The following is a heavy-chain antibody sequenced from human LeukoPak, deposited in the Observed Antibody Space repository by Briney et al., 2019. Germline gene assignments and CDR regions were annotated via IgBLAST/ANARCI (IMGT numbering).Heavy chain of an antibody. CDR3: AREHPKTSSSWYEFVDY. D-gene: IGHD6-13*01. V-gene: IGHV4-38-2*02. Sequence: SETLSLTCAVAGYSISGGYYWGWIRQPPGKGLEWIGSIYHSGSTYYNPSLKSRVTISVDTSKNQFSLKLSSVTAADTAVYYCAREHPKTSSSWYEFVDYWGQGTLVTVSS. CDR1: GYSISGGYY. J-gene: IGHJ4*02. CDR2: IYHSGST.